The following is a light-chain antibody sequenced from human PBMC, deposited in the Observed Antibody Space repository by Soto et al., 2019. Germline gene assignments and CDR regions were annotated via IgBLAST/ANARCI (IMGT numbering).Light chain of an antibody. J-gene: IGKJ2*01. V-gene: IGKV1-5*03. Sequence: DIQMTQSPSTLSASVGDRVTITCRASQSVSSWLAWYQQKPGKAPKLLIYKASNLESGVPSRFSGSGSGTEFTLTISSLQPDDFATYYCQQYSTYFRTFGQGTKLEIK. CDR1: QSVSSW. CDR2: KAS. CDR3: QQYSTYFRT.